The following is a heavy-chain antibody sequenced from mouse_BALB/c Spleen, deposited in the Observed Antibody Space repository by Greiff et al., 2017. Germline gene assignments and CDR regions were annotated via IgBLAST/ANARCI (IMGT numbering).Heavy chain of an antibody. V-gene: IGHV1S137*01. D-gene: IGHD1-1*01. CDR3: ARSTTGYAMDY. CDR2: ISTYYGDA. Sequence: QVQLQQSGAELVRPGVSVTISCKGSGYTFTDYAMHWVKQSHAKSLEWIGVISTYYGDASYNQKFKGKATMTVDKSSSTAYMELARLTSEDSAIYYCARSTTGYAMDYWGQGTSVTVSS. CDR1: GYTFTDYA. J-gene: IGHJ4*01.